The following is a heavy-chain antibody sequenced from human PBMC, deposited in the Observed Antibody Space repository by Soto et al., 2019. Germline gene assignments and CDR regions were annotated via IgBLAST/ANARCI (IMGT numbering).Heavy chain of an antibody. Sequence: EVQLVESGGGLVQPGGSLRLSCAVSGFTLSDYEMHWVRQATGKGLEWVSVLGIAGDTYYPGSVKGRFTISGENARNSLYLQMNSLRAGDTAVYYCARAVGGTYFDYWGRGTLVTVSS. CDR1: GFTLSDYE. V-gene: IGHV3-13*01. CDR3: ARAVGGTYFDY. CDR2: LGIAGDT. J-gene: IGHJ4*02. D-gene: IGHD1-26*01.